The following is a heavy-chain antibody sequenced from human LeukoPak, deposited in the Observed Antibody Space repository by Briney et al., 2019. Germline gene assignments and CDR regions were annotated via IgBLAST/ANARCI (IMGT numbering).Heavy chain of an antibody. CDR3: ARDHWNFGYYYGMDV. D-gene: IGHD1-7*01. CDR2: ISYDGSNK. V-gene: IGHV3-30*04. Sequence: GGSLRLSCEASGFTFSSYAMHWVRQAPGKGLEWVAVISYDGSNKYYADSVKGRFTISRDNSKNTLYLQMNSLRAEDTAVYYCARDHWNFGYYYGMDVWGQGTTVTVSS. J-gene: IGHJ6*02. CDR1: GFTFSSYA.